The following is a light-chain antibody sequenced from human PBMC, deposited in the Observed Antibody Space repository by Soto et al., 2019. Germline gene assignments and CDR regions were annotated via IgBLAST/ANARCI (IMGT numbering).Light chain of an antibody. V-gene: IGKV1-5*01. CDR3: QQYNDWPPA. CDR1: QSISTW. Sequence: DIQMTQSPSTLAASIGDRVTITCRASQSISTWLAWYQQKPGKAPKLLIYDASSLESGVPSRFSGSGSGTECTLTIDSLQSEDFAVYYCQQYNDWPPALGGGTKVDI. CDR2: DAS. J-gene: IGKJ4*01.